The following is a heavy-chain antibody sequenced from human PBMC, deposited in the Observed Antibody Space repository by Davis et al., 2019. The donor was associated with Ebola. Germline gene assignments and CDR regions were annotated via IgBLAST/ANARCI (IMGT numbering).Heavy chain of an antibody. Sequence: GGSLRLSCKVSGYSFSTYWIGWVRQIPGRGLEWMGTVYPGDSDTRYSPSLQGHVTISAARPTNTAYLQWSNLRASDTAIYYSAKLGRSSDYFGRHFDWWGQGTLVTVSS. CDR1: GYSFSTYW. D-gene: IGHD3-22*01. J-gene: IGHJ4*02. CDR2: VYPGDSDT. V-gene: IGHV5-51*04. CDR3: AKLGRSSDYFGRHFDW.